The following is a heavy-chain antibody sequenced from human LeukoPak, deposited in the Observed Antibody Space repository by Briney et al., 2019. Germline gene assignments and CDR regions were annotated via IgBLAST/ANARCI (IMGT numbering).Heavy chain of an antibody. Sequence: GGSLRLSCAASGFTFSSFAIHWVRQAPGKGLEYVSAISNNGRSTYYADSVKGRFTISRDNSNNTVHLQIGSLRAEDMAVYYCARGSSSSDYWGQGTLVTVSS. CDR3: ARGSSSSDY. CDR2: ISNNGRST. D-gene: IGHD6-6*01. V-gene: IGHV3-64*02. J-gene: IGHJ4*02. CDR1: GFTFSSFA.